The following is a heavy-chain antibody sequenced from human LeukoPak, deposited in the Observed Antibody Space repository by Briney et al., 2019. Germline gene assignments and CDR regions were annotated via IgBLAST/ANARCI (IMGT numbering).Heavy chain of an antibody. D-gene: IGHD6-13*01. J-gene: IGHJ6*03. CDR2: IYPGDSDT. Sequence: GESLKISCKGSGYSFTSYWIGWVRQMPGKGLEWMGIIYPGDSDTRYSPSFQGQVTISADKSISTAYLQWSSLKASDTAMYYCARLGEGYSSSWYIFDVGVYYYMDVWGKGTTVTVSS. CDR3: ARLGEGYSSSWYIFDVGVYYYMDV. CDR1: GYSFTSYW. V-gene: IGHV5-51*01.